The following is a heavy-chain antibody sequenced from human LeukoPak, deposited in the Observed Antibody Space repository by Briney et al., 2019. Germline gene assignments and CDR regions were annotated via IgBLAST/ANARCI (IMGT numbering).Heavy chain of an antibody. CDR2: ISGSGDST. J-gene: IGHJ4*02. V-gene: IGHV3-23*01. Sequence: GGSLRLSCGASGFTFNTYAMSWDRQAPGMGLEWVSSISGSGDSTYYADSVKGRFTISRDNSKNTLYLQMNSLRAEDTAVYYCARDGGRETRGRGLQLLWDYWGQGTLVTVSS. CDR1: GFTFNTYA. CDR3: ARDGGRETRGRGLQLLWDY. D-gene: IGHD3-16*01.